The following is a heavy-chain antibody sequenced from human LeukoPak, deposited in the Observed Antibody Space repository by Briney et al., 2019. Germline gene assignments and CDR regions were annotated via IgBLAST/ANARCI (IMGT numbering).Heavy chain of an antibody. CDR1: GGSISSYY. CDR3: ARGQWGSNYYYYGMDV. Sequence: KPSETLSLTCTVSGGSISSYYWSWIRQPPGKGLEWIGYIYYSGSTNYNPSLKSRVTISVDTSKNQLSLKLSSVTAADTAVYYCARGQWGSNYYYYGMDVWGQGTTVTVSS. CDR2: IYYSGST. J-gene: IGHJ6*02. D-gene: IGHD6-19*01. V-gene: IGHV4-59*01.